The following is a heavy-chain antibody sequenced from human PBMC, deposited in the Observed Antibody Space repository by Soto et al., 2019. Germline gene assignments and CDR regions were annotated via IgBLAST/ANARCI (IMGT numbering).Heavy chain of an antibody. J-gene: IGHJ6*03. V-gene: IGHV4-34*01. D-gene: IGHD3-3*01. Sequence: SETLSLTCAVYGGSFSGYYWSWIRQPPGKGLEWIGEINHSGSTYYNPSLKSRVTISVDTSKNQCSLKLSSVTAADTAVYYCGRGGSYDFWSGYQEGRYMDVWGKGTTVTVSS. CDR3: GRGGSYDFWSGYQEGRYMDV. CDR1: GGSFSGYY. CDR2: INHSGST.